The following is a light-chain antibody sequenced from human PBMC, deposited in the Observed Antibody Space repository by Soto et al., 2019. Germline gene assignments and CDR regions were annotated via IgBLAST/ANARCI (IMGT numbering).Light chain of an antibody. Sequence: QSALTQPPYASGSPGQSVTISCTGTSRDVGSYNYVSWYQQHPDKAPKLIIYGVNERPSGGPDRFSGSKSGNTASLTVSGLQAEDEADYYCTSYAGSNNPVVFGGGTQLTVL. V-gene: IGLV2-8*01. CDR1: SRDVGSYNY. CDR2: GVN. CDR3: TSYAGSNNPVV. J-gene: IGLJ3*02.